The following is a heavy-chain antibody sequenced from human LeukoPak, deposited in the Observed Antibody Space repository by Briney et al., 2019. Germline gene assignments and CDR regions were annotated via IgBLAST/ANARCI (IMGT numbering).Heavy chain of an antibody. CDR1: GDSISYESYY. J-gene: IGHJ5*02. D-gene: IGHD2-21*01. CDR3: AGGGEYDDSYS. CDR2: IYRGRT. Sequence: SQTLSLTCVVSGDSISYESYYWNWIRQAPGKGPEWIGNIYRGRTRLNPSLTSRVAISVDMSKSQVSLSLTSVTAADTALYYCAGGGEYDDSYSWGQGALVIVSA. V-gene: IGHV4-30-2*01.